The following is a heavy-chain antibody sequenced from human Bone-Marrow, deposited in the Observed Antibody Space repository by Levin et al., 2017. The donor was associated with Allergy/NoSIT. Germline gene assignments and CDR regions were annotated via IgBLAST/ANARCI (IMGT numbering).Heavy chain of an antibody. V-gene: IGHV3-30-3*01. CDR3: ARGFYPPDYQPQPVDY. Sequence: GESLKISCAASGFTFSSYAMHWVRQAPGKGLEWVAVISYDGSNKYYADSVKGRFTISRDNSKNTLYLQMNSLRAEDTAVYYCARGFYPPDYQPQPVDYWGQGTLVTVSS. CDR2: ISYDGSNK. CDR1: GFTFSSYA. J-gene: IGHJ4*02. D-gene: IGHD5-12*01.